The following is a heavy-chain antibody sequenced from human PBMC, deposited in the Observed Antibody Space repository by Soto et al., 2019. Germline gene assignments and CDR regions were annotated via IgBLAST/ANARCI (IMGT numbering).Heavy chain of an antibody. V-gene: IGHV2-5*02. CDR2: IYWDDDK. CDR3: AHRPSYCSGGSCYSGFDY. D-gene: IGHD2-15*01. Sequence: QITLKESGPPLVKPTQTLTLTCTFSGFSLSTSGVGVGWIRQPQGKALEWLALIYWDDDKRYSPSLKSRLTITKDTSKSQVVLTMTNMDPVDTATYYCAHRPSYCSGGSCYSGFDYWGQGTLVTVSS. CDR1: GFSLSTSGVG. J-gene: IGHJ4*02.